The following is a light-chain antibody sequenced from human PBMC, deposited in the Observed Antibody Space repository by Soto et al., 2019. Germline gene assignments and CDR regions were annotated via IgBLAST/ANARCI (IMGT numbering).Light chain of an antibody. J-gene: IGLJ2*01. Sequence: QSVLTQPPSASGSPGQSVTISCTGTSSDVGGYNYVSWYQQHPGKAPKFLIFAVSRRPSGVPDRFSGSKSGNTASLTVSGLQADDEADYYCSSYAGSNNPVIFGGGTKVTVL. V-gene: IGLV2-8*01. CDR1: SSDVGGYNY. CDR2: AVS. CDR3: SSYAGSNNPVI.